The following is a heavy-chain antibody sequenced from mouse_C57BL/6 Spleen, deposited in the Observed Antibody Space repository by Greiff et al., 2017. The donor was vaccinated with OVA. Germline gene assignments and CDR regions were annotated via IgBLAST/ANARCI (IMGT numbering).Heavy chain of an antibody. V-gene: IGHV5-6*01. J-gene: IGHJ4*01. CDR1: GFTFSSYA. Sequence: EVKLQESGGDLVKPGGSLKLSCAASGFTFSSYAMSWVRQTPAKRLEWVATISSGCSYSYYPDSVTGRFTISRDNAKNTLYLQMSSLKAEDTAIYYCRRHAGEKGAMDYWGKGTSVTVSS. CDR2: ISSGCSYS. D-gene: IGHD3-1*01. CDR3: RRHAGEKGAMDY.